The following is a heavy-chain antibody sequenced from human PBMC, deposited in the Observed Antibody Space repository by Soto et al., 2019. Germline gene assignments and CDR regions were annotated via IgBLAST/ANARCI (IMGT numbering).Heavy chain of an antibody. D-gene: IGHD6-25*01. Sequence: PSETLSLTCTVSGGSISTGGYYWSWIRQHPGKGLEWIGYIFYSGTTYYSPSLKSRVTISLDTSQNQFSLILSSVTAEDTAVYYCARDLRGHAARRYFDLWGRGTLVTVSS. CDR1: GGSISTGGYY. CDR3: ARDLRGHAARRYFDL. CDR2: IFYSGTT. V-gene: IGHV4-31*03. J-gene: IGHJ2*01.